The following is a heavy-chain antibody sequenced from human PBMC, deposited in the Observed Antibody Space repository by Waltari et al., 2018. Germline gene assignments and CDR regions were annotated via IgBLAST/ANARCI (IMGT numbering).Heavy chain of an antibody. V-gene: IGHV4-34*01. CDR3: ARGQWLRLYYYYNGMDV. Sequence: QVQLQQWGAGLLKPSETLSLTCAVYGGSFSGYYWSWIRQPPGKGLEWIGEINHSGRTNYNPSRKSRVTISVDTSKNQFSLKLSSVTAADTAVYYCARGQWLRLYYYYNGMDVGGQGTTVTGSS. CDR1: GGSFSGYY. D-gene: IGHD6-19*01. J-gene: IGHJ6*02. CDR2: INHSGRT.